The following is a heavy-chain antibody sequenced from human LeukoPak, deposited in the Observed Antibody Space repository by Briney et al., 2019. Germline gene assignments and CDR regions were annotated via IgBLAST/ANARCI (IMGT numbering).Heavy chain of an antibody. CDR3: TRHTAAAPGNY. CDR1: GFTFSGSA. CDR2: IRSKANSYAT. D-gene: IGHD6-13*01. J-gene: IGHJ4*02. V-gene: IGHV3-73*01. Sequence: GGSLRLSCAASGFTFSGSAMHWVRQASGKGLEWVGRIRSKANSYATAYAASVKGRFTISRDDSKNTAYLQMNSLKTEDTAVYYCTRHTAAAPGNYWGQGTLVTVSS.